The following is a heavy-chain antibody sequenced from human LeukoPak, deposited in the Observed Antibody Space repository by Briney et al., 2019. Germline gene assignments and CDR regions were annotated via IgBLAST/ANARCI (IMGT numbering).Heavy chain of an antibody. CDR3: ARDPGWLRYFDY. CDR1: GYTFTSYY. Sequence: GASVKVSCKASGYTFTSYYMHWVRQAPGQGLEWMGIINLSGGSTSYAQKFQGRVTMTRDTSTSTVYMELSSLRSEDTAVYYCARDPGWLRYFDYWGQGTLVTVSS. D-gene: IGHD6-19*01. CDR2: INLSGGST. V-gene: IGHV1-46*01. J-gene: IGHJ4*02.